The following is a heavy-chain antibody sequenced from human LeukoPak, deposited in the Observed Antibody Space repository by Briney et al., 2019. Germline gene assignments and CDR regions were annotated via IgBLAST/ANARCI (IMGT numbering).Heavy chain of an antibody. Sequence: ASVKVSCKASGYTFTGYYMHWARQAPGQGLEWMGWINPNSGGTNYAQKFQGRVTMTRDTSISTAYMELSRLRSDDTAVYYCARDTCSSTSCYTIGYWGQGTLVTVSS. V-gene: IGHV1-2*02. CDR3: ARDTCSSTSCYTIGY. J-gene: IGHJ4*02. CDR1: GYTFTGYY. D-gene: IGHD2-2*02. CDR2: INPNSGGT.